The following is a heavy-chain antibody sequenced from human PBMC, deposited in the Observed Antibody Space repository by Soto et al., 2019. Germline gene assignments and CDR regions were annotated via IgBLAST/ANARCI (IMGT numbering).Heavy chain of an antibody. CDR2: ISTSSSLT. V-gene: IGHV3-11*06. CDR3: ARQAPGELTAFDY. CDR1: GFTFTDYY. Sequence: GGSLRLSCAVSGFTFTDYYMNWIRQAPGKGLEWVSYISTSSSLTNYADSVRGRFAISRDNAKNSLYLQMNSLRDEDTAVYYCARQAPGELTAFDYWGQGTLVTVS. D-gene: IGHD1-26*01. J-gene: IGHJ4*02.